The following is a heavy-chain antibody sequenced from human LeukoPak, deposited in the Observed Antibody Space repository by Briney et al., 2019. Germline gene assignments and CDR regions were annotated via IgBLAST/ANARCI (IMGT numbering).Heavy chain of an antibody. D-gene: IGHD3-10*01. Sequence: EAGGSLRLSCAASGFTFNSYGMHWVRQAPGKGLEWVALIWYDGSSKHYADSVRGRFTISRDNSKNTLYLQMNSLRAEDTAVYSCARASGPFDYCGQGTLVTVSS. CDR2: IWYDGSSK. J-gene: IGHJ4*02. CDR3: ARASGPFDY. CDR1: GFTFNSYG. V-gene: IGHV3-33*01.